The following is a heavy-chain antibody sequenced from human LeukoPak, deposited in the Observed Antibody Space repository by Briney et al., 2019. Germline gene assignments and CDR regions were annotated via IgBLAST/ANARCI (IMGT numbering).Heavy chain of an antibody. V-gene: IGHV4-59*08. CDR1: GGSISIYY. Sequence: PSETLSLTCTVSGGSISIYYWSWIRQPPGKGLEWIGYIYYSGSTNYNPSLKSRVTISVDTSKNQFSLKLSSVTAADTAVYYCARHANVDTAMVSHYYYYYMDVWGKGTTVTVSS. CDR2: IYYSGST. CDR3: ARHANVDTAMVSHYYYYYMDV. D-gene: IGHD5-18*01. J-gene: IGHJ6*03.